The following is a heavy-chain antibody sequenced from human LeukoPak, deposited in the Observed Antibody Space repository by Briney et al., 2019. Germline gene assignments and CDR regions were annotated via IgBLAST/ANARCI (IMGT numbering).Heavy chain of an antibody. J-gene: IGHJ5*02. D-gene: IGHD2-2*02. Sequence: ASVKVSCKASGYTFTSYGISWVRQAPGQGLEWMGWISAYNSNTNYAQKLQGRVTMTTDTSTSTAYMELRSLRSDDTAVYYCARVGGYCSSTSCYMFDPWGQGTLVTVSS. CDR1: GYTFTSYG. CDR3: ARVGGYCSSTSCYMFDP. V-gene: IGHV1-18*01. CDR2: ISAYNSNT.